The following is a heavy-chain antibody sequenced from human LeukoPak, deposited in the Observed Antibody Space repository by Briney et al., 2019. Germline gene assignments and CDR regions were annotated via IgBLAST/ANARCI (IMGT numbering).Heavy chain of an antibody. CDR3: ARGGGLVVVRSGLLDY. CDR1: GGSISGYH. CDR2: IYNSGST. J-gene: IGHJ4*02. D-gene: IGHD2-15*01. V-gene: IGHV4-59*01. Sequence: PSETLSLTCTVSGGSISGYHWTWIRQPPGKRLEWIGYIYNSGSTNYNPSLKSRLTISVDTSKNQFSLRLSSVTAADTAVYYCARGGGLVVVRSGLLDYWGQGTLVTVSS.